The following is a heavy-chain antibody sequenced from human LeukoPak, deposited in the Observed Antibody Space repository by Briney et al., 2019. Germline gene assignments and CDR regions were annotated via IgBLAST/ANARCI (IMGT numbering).Heavy chain of an antibody. V-gene: IGHV3-23*01. D-gene: IGHD3-10*01. CDR3: AKVRFGVTARYYFDY. CDR2: ISTSGGST. Sequence: GGSLRLSCAASGFTFSSYAMSWVRQAPGKGLEWVSVISTSGGSTYYADSVKGRFTISRDNSKNTLYLQMNSLRAEGTAVYYCAKVRFGVTARYYFDYWGQGTLVAVSS. CDR1: GFTFSSYA. J-gene: IGHJ4*02.